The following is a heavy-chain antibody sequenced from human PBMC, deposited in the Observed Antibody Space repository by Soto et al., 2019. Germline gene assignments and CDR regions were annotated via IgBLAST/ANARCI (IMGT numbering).Heavy chain of an antibody. CDR3: TRDRSSSWARGMDV. CDR1: GFTFSSHG. CDR2: IWYDGSEE. V-gene: IGHV3-33*01. D-gene: IGHD6-13*01. Sequence: PGGSLRLSYAASGFTFSSHGMHWVRQAPGKGLEWVAVIWYDGSEEYYAESVQGRFTISRDNSKNTLYLQMNSLRADDTAVYYCTRDRSSSWARGMDVWGQGTTVTVSS. J-gene: IGHJ6*02.